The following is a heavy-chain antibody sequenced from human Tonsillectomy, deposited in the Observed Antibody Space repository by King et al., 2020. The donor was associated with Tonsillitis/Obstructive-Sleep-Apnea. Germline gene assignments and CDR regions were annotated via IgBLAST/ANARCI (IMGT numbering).Heavy chain of an antibody. CDR3: ARVSGISSLVSSYYYYMDV. D-gene: IGHD6-6*01. CDR1: GGSFSGYY. CDR2: INHSGST. J-gene: IGHJ6*03. Sequence: VQLQQWGAGLLKPSETLSLTCAVYGGSFSGYYWSWIRQPPGKGLEWIGEINHSGSTNYNPSLKSRVTISVDTSKNQFSLKLSSVTAADTAVYYCARVSGISSLVSSYYYYMDVWGKGTTVTVSS. V-gene: IGHV4-34*01.